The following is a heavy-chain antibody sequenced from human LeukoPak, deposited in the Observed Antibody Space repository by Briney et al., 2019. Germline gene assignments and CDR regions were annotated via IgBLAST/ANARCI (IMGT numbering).Heavy chain of an antibody. D-gene: IGHD6-19*01. V-gene: IGHV4-61*02. Sequence: SETLSLTCTVSCGSISSGNYYWSWIRQPAGKGLEWIGRIHTSGSTNYNPSLKSRVTISVDTSKNQFSLKLSSVTAADTAVYYCARDYGSGWLYWGQGTLVTVSS. CDR3: ARDYGSGWLY. J-gene: IGHJ4*02. CDR1: CGSISSGNYY. CDR2: IHTSGST.